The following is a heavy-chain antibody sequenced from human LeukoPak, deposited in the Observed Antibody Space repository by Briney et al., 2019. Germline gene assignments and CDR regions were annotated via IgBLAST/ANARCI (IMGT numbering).Heavy chain of an antibody. Sequence: PGESLKISCKGSGYSFTSYWSGWVRQMPGKGLEWMGIIYPGDSDTRYSPSFQGQVTISADKSISTAYLQWSSLKASDTAMYYCARHLHSPYYCDSSGYYFDYWGQGTLVTVSS. CDR1: GYSFTSYW. V-gene: IGHV5-51*01. J-gene: IGHJ4*02. CDR2: IYPGDSDT. CDR3: ARHLHSPYYCDSSGYYFDY. D-gene: IGHD3-22*01.